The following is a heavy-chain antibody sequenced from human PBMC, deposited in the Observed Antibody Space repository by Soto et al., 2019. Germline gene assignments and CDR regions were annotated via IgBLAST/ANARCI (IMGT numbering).Heavy chain of an antibody. D-gene: IGHD3-22*01. J-gene: IGHJ3*02. V-gene: IGHV1-69*13. CDR2: IIPIFGTA. CDR3: ARDARREYYYDSSGYYADAFDI. CDR1: GGTFSSYA. Sequence: GASVKVSCKASGGTFSSYAISWVRQAPGQGLEWMGGIIPIFGTANYAQKFQGRVTITADESTSTAYMELSSLRSEDTAVYYCARDARREYYYDSSGYYADAFDIWGQGTMVTVSS.